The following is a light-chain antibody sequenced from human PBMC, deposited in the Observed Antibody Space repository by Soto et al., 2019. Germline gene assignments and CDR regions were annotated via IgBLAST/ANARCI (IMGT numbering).Light chain of an antibody. CDR2: TAS. CDR1: QSISTY. J-gene: IGKJ4*01. V-gene: IGKV1-39*01. CDR3: QQSYGIPPVT. Sequence: DIQMTQSPSSLSASVGDRVTITCRASQSISTYLNWYQQHPGKAPNLLIYTASNLESGVPSMFSGSGSGTDFTLTISNLQPEDFATYYCQQSYGIPPVTFGGGTKVDIK.